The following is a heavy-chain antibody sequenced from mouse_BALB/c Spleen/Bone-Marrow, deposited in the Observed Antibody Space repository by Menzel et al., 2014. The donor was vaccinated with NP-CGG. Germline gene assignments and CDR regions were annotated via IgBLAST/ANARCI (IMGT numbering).Heavy chain of an antibody. D-gene: IGHD1-1*01. Sequence: DVQLVESGGGLVQPGGSRKLSCAASGFTFSSFGMHWVRQAPEKGLEWVAYISSGSSTVYYADKVMGRFTISRDNPKNTLFLRMTSLRSEDTAMYYCARSGSISGYFDYWGQGTTLTVSS. CDR1: GFTFSSFG. J-gene: IGHJ2*01. CDR3: ARSGSISGYFDY. CDR2: ISSGSSTV. V-gene: IGHV5-17*02.